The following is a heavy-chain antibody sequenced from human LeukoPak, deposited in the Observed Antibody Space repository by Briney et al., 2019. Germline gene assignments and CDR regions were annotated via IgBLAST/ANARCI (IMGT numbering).Heavy chain of an antibody. V-gene: IGHV1-18*04. CDR2: ISAYNGNT. CDR1: GYIFTNYD. J-gene: IGHJ5*02. Sequence: ASVTVSCKASGYIFTNYDMHWVRQAPGQGLEWMGWISAYNGNTNYARKLQGRVTMTTDTSTSTAYMELRSLRSDDTAVYYCARGHPIVVVVAATGWFDPWGQGTLVTVSS. CDR3: ARGHPIVVVVAATGWFDP. D-gene: IGHD2-15*01.